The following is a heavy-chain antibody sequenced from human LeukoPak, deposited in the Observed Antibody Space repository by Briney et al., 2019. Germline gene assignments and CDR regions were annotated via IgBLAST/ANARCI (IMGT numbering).Heavy chain of an antibody. Sequence: GGPLRLSCAASGFTFSDYYMSWIRQAPGKGLEWVSYISSSSSYTNYADSVKGRFTISRDNAKNSLYLQMNSLRAEDTAVYYCARAFNYYYYGMDVWGKGTTVTVSS. CDR2: ISSSSSYT. J-gene: IGHJ6*04. CDR1: GFTFSDYY. CDR3: ARAFNYYYYGMDV. V-gene: IGHV3-11*06.